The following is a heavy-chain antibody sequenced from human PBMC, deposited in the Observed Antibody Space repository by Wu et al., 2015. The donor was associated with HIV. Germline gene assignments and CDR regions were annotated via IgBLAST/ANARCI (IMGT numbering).Heavy chain of an antibody. D-gene: IGHD2-2*03. V-gene: IGHV1-46*01. CDR2: INPSSGST. CDR1: AYSFIDYY. CDR3: ARAGGFCSGTSCLDL. Sequence: QVHLVQSGAEVKKPGASVKISCKASAYSFIDYYIHWVRQAPGHGLEWVGIINPSSGSTSYAQKFKGRVTMTRDTSTATVYMELSSLRSDDTAIYSCARAGGFCSGTSCLDLWGQGTLVAVSS. J-gene: IGHJ5*02.